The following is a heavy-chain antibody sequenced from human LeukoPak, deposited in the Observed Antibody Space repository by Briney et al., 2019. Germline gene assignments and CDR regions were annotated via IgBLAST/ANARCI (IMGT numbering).Heavy chain of an antibody. Sequence: ASVKVSCKASGGTFSSYAISWVRQAPGQGLEWMGGIIPIFGTANYAQKFQGRVTITADESTGTAYMELSSLRSEDTAVYYCASNGGGGEQGILYYFDYWGQGTLVTVSS. CDR3: ASNGGGGEQGILYYFDY. CDR2: IIPIFGTA. J-gene: IGHJ4*02. CDR1: GGTFSSYA. V-gene: IGHV1-69*13. D-gene: IGHD2-15*01.